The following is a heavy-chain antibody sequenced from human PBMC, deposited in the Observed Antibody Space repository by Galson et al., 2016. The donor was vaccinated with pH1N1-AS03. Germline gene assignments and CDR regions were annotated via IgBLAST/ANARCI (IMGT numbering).Heavy chain of an antibody. CDR3: VRDGVFRSVIDA. J-gene: IGHJ6*02. V-gene: IGHV3-7*03. Sequence: SLRLSCAASGFTFSRYPMAWVRQTPGRGLQWVATIKEDGSETNYVESVKGRFTISRDNDKRSTYLEMNNLTVEDTAEYYCVRDGVFRSVIDAWGQGTTVTASS. CDR2: IKEDGSET. CDR1: GFTFSRYP. D-gene: IGHD1-14*01.